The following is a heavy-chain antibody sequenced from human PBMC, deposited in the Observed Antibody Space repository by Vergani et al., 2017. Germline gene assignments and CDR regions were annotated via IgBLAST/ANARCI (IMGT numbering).Heavy chain of an antibody. V-gene: IGHV4-39*01. D-gene: IGHD6-19*01. CDR2: IYYSGGT. CDR1: GASIRSSNYY. Sequence: QLQLQESGPGLVKPSATLTLTCSVSGASIRSSNYYWGWIRQPPGKGLEWIASIYYSGGTYYNPSLKSRVTISVDTSKNQFSLKLSSVTAADTAVYFCARHSXVEWLVKLGWIDPWGQGSLVTVSS. J-gene: IGHJ5*02. CDR3: ARHSXVEWLVKLGWIDP.